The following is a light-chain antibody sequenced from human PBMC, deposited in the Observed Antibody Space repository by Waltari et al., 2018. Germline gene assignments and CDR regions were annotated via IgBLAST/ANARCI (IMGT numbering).Light chain of an antibody. CDR1: QTVTSN. V-gene: IGKV3-15*01. Sequence: EIVMTQSPGTLSVSPGERVTLSCRASQTVTSNLAWYQQNTGQAPRLLISGASTRATGIPARFSVSGSGTEFTLTISSLQSEDSAILYCQQYNDWPPTFGQGTKVEIK. CDR2: GAS. CDR3: QQYNDWPPT. J-gene: IGKJ1*01.